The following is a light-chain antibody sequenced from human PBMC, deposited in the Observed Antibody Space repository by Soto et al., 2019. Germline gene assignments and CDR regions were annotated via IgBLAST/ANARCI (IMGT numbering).Light chain of an antibody. CDR2: GAS. Sequence: ERVLTQSPATLSVARGEIVILSCMASQSVDISLAWYQQKPGQAPRLLIYGASTRATDMPGTFSGRGSGTEFTLTITSLRPEDFGVYCCQQYRSWPRTFGQGTKVDI. J-gene: IGKJ1*01. CDR3: QQYRSWPRT. V-gene: IGKV3-15*01. CDR1: QSVDIS.